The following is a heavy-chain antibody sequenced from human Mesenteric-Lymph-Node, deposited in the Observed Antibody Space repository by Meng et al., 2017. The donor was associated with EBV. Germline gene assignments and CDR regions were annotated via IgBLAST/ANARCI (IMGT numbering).Heavy chain of an antibody. V-gene: IGHV3-21*02. Sequence: EVQLVESGGGLVEPGGSLRLSCAASGFTFSSYKMHWVRQAPGKGLEWVSSISSTSYYIYYADSVQGRFTISRDNAENSLYLQMNSLRAEDTAVYYCARFSSTSEVDYWGQGTLVTVSS. CDR1: GFTFSSYK. D-gene: IGHD2-2*01. CDR2: ISSTSYYI. J-gene: IGHJ4*02. CDR3: ARFSSTSEVDY.